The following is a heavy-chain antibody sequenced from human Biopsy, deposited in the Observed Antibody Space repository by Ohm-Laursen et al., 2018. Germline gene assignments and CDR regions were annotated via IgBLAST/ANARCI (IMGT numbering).Heavy chain of an antibody. V-gene: IGHV4-34*01. CDR2: INHSGRT. CDR1: GESFNGYY. J-gene: IGHJ6*02. D-gene: IGHD3-22*01. CDR3: VRGVDYYDPYHYYALDV. Sequence: DTLSLTCAVYGESFNGYYWSWIRQTPGKGLEWIGEINHSGRTNYNPSLKSRVTISVDTSKNQFSLKVRSVTAADTAVYYCVRGVDYYDPYHYYALDVWGQGTTVTVSS.